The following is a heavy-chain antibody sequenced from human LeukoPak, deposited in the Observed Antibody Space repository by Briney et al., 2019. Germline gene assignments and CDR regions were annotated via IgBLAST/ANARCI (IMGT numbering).Heavy chain of an antibody. CDR1: GGTFSSYA. D-gene: IGHD4-17*01. CDR2: IIPIFGTA. CDR3: ARGLYGDYDPPDY. V-gene: IGHV1-69*13. Sequence: SVKVSCKASGGTFSSYAISRVRQAPGQGLEWMGGIIPIFGTANYAQKFQGRVTITADESTSTAYMELSSLRSEDTAVCYCARGLYGDYDPPDYWGQGTLVTVSS. J-gene: IGHJ4*02.